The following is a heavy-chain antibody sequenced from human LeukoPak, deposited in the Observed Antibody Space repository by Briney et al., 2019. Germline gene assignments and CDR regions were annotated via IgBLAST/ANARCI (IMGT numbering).Heavy chain of an antibody. Sequence: KPSETLSLTCAVSGYSISSGYYWGWIRQPPGKGLEWIGSIYHSGSTYYNPSLKSRVTISVDTSKNQFSLKLSSVTAAATAVYYCARLRGDPAEVDYWGQRTLVTVSS. CDR2: IYHSGST. J-gene: IGHJ4*02. V-gene: IGHV4-38-2*01. CDR3: ARLRGDPAEVDY. D-gene: IGHD3-10*01. CDR1: GYSISSGYY.